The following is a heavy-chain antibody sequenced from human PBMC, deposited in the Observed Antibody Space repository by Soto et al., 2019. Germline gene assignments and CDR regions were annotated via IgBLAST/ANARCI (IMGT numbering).Heavy chain of an antibody. V-gene: IGHV2-5*02. D-gene: IGHD2-21*02. Sequence: QITLKESGPTLVKPTQTLTLTCTFSGFSLSTGGMGVGWIRQPPGKALEWLALIYWDGDRRYSPSLMNRLTIPKDHSKNQVVLTMTNMDPVDTATYYCVHSRCGGDCLQSYSSHYYYGMDIWGQGTTVTVSS. CDR2: IYWDGDR. CDR1: GFSLSTGGMG. J-gene: IGHJ6*02. CDR3: VHSRCGGDCLQSYSSHYYYGMDI.